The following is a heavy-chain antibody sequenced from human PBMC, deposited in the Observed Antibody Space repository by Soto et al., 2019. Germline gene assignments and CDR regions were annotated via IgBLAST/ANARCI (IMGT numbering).Heavy chain of an antibody. Sequence: EVQLVESGGGLVQPGGSLRLSCAASGFTVSTNYMSWVRQAPGEGLEWVSVLYVGGSTYYADSVKGRFTIARDNSKNTLSLQMNSLRAEDTAVYFCARKIVRGVIGGYFDNWGQGTLVTVSS. CDR1: GFTVSTNY. CDR2: LYVGGST. V-gene: IGHV3-66*01. CDR3: ARKIVRGVIGGYFDN. J-gene: IGHJ4*02. D-gene: IGHD3-10*01.